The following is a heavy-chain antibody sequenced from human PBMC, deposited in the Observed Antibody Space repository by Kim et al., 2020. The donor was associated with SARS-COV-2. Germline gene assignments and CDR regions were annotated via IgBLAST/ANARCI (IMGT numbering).Heavy chain of an antibody. CDR3: AKLMEGSRMYYYYGMDV. J-gene: IGHJ6*02. CDR2: IYYSGST. Sequence: SETLSLTCTVSGGSISSYYWSWIRQPPGKGLEWIGYIYYSGSTNYNPSLKSRVTISVDTSKNQFSLKLSSVTAADTAVYYCAKLMEGSRMYYYYGMDVWGQGTTVTVSS. D-gene: IGHD2-8*01. CDR1: GGSISSYY. V-gene: IGHV4-59*01.